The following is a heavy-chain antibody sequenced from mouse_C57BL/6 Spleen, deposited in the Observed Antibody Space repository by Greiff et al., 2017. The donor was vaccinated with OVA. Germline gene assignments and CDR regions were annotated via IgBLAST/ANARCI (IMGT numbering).Heavy chain of an antibody. J-gene: IGHJ3*01. D-gene: IGHD1-1*01. CDR3: TRGGSSYAAWFAY. V-gene: IGHV1-5*01. CDR1: GYTFTSYW. Sequence: EVKVVESGTVLARPGASVKMSCKTSGYTFTSYWMHWVKQRPGQGLEWIGAIYPGNSDTSYNQKFKGKAKLTAVTSASTAYMELSSLTNEDSAVYYCTRGGSSYAAWFAYWGQGTLVTVSA. CDR2: IYPGNSDT.